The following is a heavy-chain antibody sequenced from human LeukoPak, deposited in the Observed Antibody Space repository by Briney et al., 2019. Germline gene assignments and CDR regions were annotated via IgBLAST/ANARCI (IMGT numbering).Heavy chain of an antibody. J-gene: IGHJ4*02. D-gene: IGHD3-22*01. CDR3: ARDREYYYDSSGYSPLDY. Sequence: SSETLSLTCTVSGGSISSYYWSWIRQPPGKGLEWIGYIYYSGSTNYNPSLKSRVTISVDTSKNQFSLKLSSVTAADTAVYYCARDREYYYDSSGYSPLDYWGQGTLVTVSS. CDR2: IYYSGST. CDR1: GGSISSYY. V-gene: IGHV4-59*01.